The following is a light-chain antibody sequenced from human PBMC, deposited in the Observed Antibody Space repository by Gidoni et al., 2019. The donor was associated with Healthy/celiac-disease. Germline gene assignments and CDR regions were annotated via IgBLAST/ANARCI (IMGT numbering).Light chain of an antibody. J-gene: IGLJ3*02. V-gene: IGLV1-51*01. CDR2: DNN. CDR1: SSNIGNNY. CDR3: GTWDSSLSAEV. Sequence: QSVLTQPPSVSAAPAPKVTISCSGSSSNIGNNYVSWYQQLPGTAPKLLIYDNNKRPSGIPDRFSGSKSGTSATLGITGLQTGDEADYYCGTWDSSLSAEVFGGGTKLTVL.